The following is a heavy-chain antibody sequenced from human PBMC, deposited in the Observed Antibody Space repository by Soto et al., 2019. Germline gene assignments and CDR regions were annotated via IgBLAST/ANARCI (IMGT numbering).Heavy chain of an antibody. CDR2: ISPGGDIR. D-gene: IGHD2-21*01. J-gene: IGHJ4*02. CDR1: GFIFTNFY. V-gene: IGHV3-11*01. Sequence: GGSLRLSCAASGFIFTNFYMTWIRQAPGKGLELVSYISPGGDIRNYVDSVKGRFTISRDNTNRLVYLHMNSLRAEDTAVYYCTRHPRIPVFWGPGTLLTVFS. CDR3: TRHPRIPVF.